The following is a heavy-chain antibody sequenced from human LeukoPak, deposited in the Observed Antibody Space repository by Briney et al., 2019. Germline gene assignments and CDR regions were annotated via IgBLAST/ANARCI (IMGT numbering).Heavy chain of an antibody. CDR2: IKQDGSEG. J-gene: IGHJ4*02. CDR1: GFPFSDYW. Sequence: GGSLRLSCAASGFPFSDYWMDWVRQAPGKGMEWVANIKQDGSEGYYADSVKGRFTISRGNAKSSLYLQMNSLRGEDTAVYYCSRSLDYWAQGALVTVSS. V-gene: IGHV3-7*01. CDR3: SRSLDY.